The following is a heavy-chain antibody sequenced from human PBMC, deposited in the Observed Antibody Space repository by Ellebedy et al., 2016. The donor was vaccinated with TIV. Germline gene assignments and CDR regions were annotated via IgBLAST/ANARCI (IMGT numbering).Heavy chain of an antibody. V-gene: IGHV1-69*13. Sequence: SVKVSXKASGGTFSSYAISWVRQAPGQGLEWMGGIIPIFGTANYAQKFQGRVTITADESTSTAYMELSSLRSEDTAVYYCARSIGGDGYNEPYDYWGQGTLVTVSS. D-gene: IGHD5-24*01. CDR3: ARSIGGDGYNEPYDY. CDR2: IIPIFGTA. CDR1: GGTFSSYA. J-gene: IGHJ4*02.